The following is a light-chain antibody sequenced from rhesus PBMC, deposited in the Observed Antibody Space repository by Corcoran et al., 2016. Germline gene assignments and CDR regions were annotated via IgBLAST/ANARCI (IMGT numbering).Light chain of an antibody. CDR3: QHSYGTPLT. Sequence: DIQMTQSPSSLSASVGDRVTITCRASENVNNYLHWYQQKPGKAPKLLIYAASPLQSGVPSRFSGSGSGTDYTFTISSLQPEDVSTYYCQHSYGTPLTFGGGTKVEIK. CDR1: ENVNNY. CDR2: AAS. V-gene: IGKV1-74*01. J-gene: IGKJ4*01.